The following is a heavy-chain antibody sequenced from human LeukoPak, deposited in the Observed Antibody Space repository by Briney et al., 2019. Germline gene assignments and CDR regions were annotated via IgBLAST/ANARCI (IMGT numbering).Heavy chain of an antibody. CDR2: IDYSGST. D-gene: IGHD3-22*01. Sequence: SETLSLTCTVSGGSISSYHWSWIRQPPGKGLEWIGYIDYSGSTNYNPSLKSRVTISVDTSKNQFSLKLSSVTAADTAVYYCARHYYYSSGYSQFDYWGQGTLVTVSS. V-gene: IGHV4-59*01. CDR1: GGSISSYH. CDR3: ARHYYYSSGYSQFDY. J-gene: IGHJ4*02.